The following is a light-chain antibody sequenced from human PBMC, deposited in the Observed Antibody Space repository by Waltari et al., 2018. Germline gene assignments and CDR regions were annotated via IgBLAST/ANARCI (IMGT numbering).Light chain of an antibody. V-gene: IGKV3-20*01. CDR1: HPVTDDL. CDR2: AAS. CDR3: QQYGWAPDT. Sequence: IVLTQSPATLSLSPGERATLSCRASHPVTDDLFAWYQHKPGQPPRLLLYAASSRVTGVPDRFSASGSGTDFTLTITKVEPEDFAVYYCQQYGWAPDTFGGGTQLQIK. J-gene: IGKJ4*01.